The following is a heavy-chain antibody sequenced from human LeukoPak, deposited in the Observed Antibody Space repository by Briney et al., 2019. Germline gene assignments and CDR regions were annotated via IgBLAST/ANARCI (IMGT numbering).Heavy chain of an antibody. CDR3: ARAPGSVVITDY. D-gene: IGHD3-22*01. J-gene: IGHJ4*02. CDR1: GFTFSDYY. V-gene: IGHV3-11*06. CDR2: ISISSSYI. Sequence: GGSLRLSCAASGFTFSDYYMSWIRQAPGKGLEWVSSISISSSYIYYADSVKGRFTISRDNAKNSLYLQMNSLRAEDTAVYYCARAPGSVVITDYWGQGTLVTVSS.